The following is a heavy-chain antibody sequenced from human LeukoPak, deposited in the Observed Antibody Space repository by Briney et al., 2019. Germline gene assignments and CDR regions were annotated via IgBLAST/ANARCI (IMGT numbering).Heavy chain of an antibody. CDR3: ARALRRVVVTPFDY. D-gene: IGHD3-22*01. CDR1: GGSIKSNHY. CDR2: IYHGGSS. V-gene: IGHV4-38-2*02. Sequence: SETLSLTCTVTGGSIKSNHYWGWIRQPPGKGLEWIGSIYHGGSSYYNPSLTSRVTTSVDTSKNQFSLKLSSVTAADTAVYYCARALRRVVVTPFDYWGQGTLVTVSS. J-gene: IGHJ4*02.